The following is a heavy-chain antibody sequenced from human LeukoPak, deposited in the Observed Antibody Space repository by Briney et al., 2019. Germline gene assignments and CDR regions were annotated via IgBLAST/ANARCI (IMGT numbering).Heavy chain of an antibody. V-gene: IGHV3-7*01. CDR1: GFTFNTYW. CDR2: IKEDGSQK. CDR3: ARDGFSSAINS. D-gene: IGHD2-21*02. J-gene: IGHJ4*02. Sequence: GGSLRLSCAASGFTFNTYWMTWVRQTPGKGLEWVANIKEDGSQKNYVDSVRGRFTISRDNAKNSLYLQMNSLRAEDTAVYYCARDGFSSAINSWGQGTLVTVSS.